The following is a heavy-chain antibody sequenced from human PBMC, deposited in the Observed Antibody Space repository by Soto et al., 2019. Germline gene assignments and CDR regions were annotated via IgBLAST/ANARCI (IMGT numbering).Heavy chain of an antibody. CDR1: GFSFTTTRMG. D-gene: IGHD1-1*01. Sequence: QITLKEAGPTLVKPTETLTLTCTFSGFSFTTTRMGVGWTRQPPGKALEWLAIVYWDGESRYNPLLRRRITLTDDTAKNQVVLTMTTKDPKDTATYYSAHRDSTATTTYLDSWGQGIPVTVAS. CDR3: AHRDSTATTTYLDS. CDR2: VYWDGES. V-gene: IGHV2-5*02. J-gene: IGHJ4*02.